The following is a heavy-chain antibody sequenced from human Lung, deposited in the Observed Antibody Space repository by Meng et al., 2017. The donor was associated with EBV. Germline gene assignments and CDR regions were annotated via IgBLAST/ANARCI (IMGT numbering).Heavy chain of an antibody. D-gene: IGHD3-16*01. Sequence: QVQLQESGPQRVEPSPTMALICTVSGSSISSAYNYWTWIRPRPGMGLQWIGHIDYKGRTYYNPSLKRRVSSSVAMSKNQFSLQVSSVTTADTAIYYSARDQGMRGWFDPWSQGTLVTVSS. CDR1: GSSISSAYNY. V-gene: IGHV4-31*03. CDR2: IDYKGRT. CDR3: ARDQGMRGWFDP. J-gene: IGHJ5*02.